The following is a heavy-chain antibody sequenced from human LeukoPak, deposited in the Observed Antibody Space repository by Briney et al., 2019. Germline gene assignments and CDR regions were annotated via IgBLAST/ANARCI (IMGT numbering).Heavy chain of an antibody. CDR3: ARWGYTVTTSH. CDR1: GFTFSYYY. V-gene: IGHV3-11*04. D-gene: IGHD4-17*01. J-gene: IGHJ4*02. Sequence: SGGSLRLSCSASGFTFSYYYMIWLRQAPGKGREGWAYITNIGSTIYYADSVKGRFTISRDNAKNTLYLQMNSLRAEDTAVYYCARWGYTVTTSHWGQGTLVTVSS. CDR2: ITNIGSTI.